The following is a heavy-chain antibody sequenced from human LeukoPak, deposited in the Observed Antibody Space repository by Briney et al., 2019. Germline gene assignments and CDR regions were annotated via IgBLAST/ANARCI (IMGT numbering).Heavy chain of an antibody. CDR1: GFTFSSYA. J-gene: IGHJ4*02. CDR3: AKDTRIAVAGLFDY. Sequence: GGSLRLSCAASGFTFSSYAMSWVRQAPGKGLEWVSAISGSGGSTYYADSVKGRFTITRDNSKNTLYLQMNSLRAEDTAVYYCAKDTRIAVAGLFDYWGQGTLVTVSS. CDR2: ISGSGGST. D-gene: IGHD6-19*01. V-gene: IGHV3-23*01.